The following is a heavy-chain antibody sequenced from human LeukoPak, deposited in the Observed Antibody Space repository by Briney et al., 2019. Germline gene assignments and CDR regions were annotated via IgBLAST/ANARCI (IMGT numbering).Heavy chain of an antibody. Sequence: ASVKVSCKASGYTFTSYGISWVRQAPGQGLEWMGWISAYNGNTNYAQKLQGRVTMTTDTSTSTAYMELRSLRSDDTAVYYCARAPGYSGYDPEYYFDYWGQGTLVTVSS. CDR3: ARAPGYSGYDPEYYFDY. J-gene: IGHJ4*02. CDR2: ISAYNGNT. CDR1: GYTFTSYG. D-gene: IGHD5-12*01. V-gene: IGHV1-18*01.